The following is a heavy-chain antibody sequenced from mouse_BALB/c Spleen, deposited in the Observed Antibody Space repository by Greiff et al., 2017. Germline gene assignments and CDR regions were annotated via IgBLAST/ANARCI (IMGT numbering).Heavy chain of an antibody. CDR2: ISYSGST. CDR1: GDSITSGY. Sequence: VQLKESGPSLVKPSQSLSLTCSVTGDSITSGYWNWIRKFPGHKLEYMGYISYSGSTYYNPSLNSRISITRDTSKNQYYLQLNSVTTEDTATYCCARGGTGFDYWGQGTTLTVSS. CDR3: ARGGTGFDY. J-gene: IGHJ2*01. D-gene: IGHD4-1*01. V-gene: IGHV3-8*02.